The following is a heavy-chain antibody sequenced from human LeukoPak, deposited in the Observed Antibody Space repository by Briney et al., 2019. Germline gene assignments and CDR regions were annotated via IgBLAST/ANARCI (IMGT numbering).Heavy chain of an antibody. D-gene: IGHD1-26*01. CDR1: GYTFTSYY. CDR3: AREDVLLRSDY. V-gene: IGHV1-46*01. J-gene: IGHJ4*02. CDR2: INPSGGST. Sequence: ASVKVSCKATGYTFTSYYMHWVRQAPGQGLEWMGIINPSGGSTSYAQKFQGRVTMTRDTSTSTVYMELSSLRSEDTAVYYCAREDVLLRSDYWGQGTLVTVSS.